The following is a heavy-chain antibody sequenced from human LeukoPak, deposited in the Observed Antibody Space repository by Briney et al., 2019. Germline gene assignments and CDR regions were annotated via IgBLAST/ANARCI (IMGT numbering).Heavy chain of an antibody. CDR2: INDDGSTT. Sequence: GGSLRLSCAASGFTFSRSWMHWVRQAPGKGLVWVSRINDDGSTTSYADSVKGRFTISRDNSKNTLYLQMNSLRAEDTAVYYCARAGRKSRGVDLVRKKETGYYYYMDVWGKGTTVTVSS. CDR3: ARAGRKSRGVDLVRKKETGYYYYMDV. CDR1: GFTFSRSW. D-gene: IGHD3-10*02. V-gene: IGHV3-74*01. J-gene: IGHJ6*03.